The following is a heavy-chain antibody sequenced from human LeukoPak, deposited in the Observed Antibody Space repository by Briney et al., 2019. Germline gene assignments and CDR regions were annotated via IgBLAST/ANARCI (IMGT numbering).Heavy chain of an antibody. J-gene: IGHJ4*02. CDR3: ARDKDYVLTGGRE. V-gene: IGHV3-30*03. D-gene: IGHD2/OR15-2a*01. CDR1: GFTFSSYG. Sequence: GRSLRLSCAASGFTFSSYGMHWVRQAPGKGLEWVAVISYDGSNKYYADSVKGRFPISRDNSTNRLYWQMNSRRPEDRAVFYCARDKDYVLTGGREGGEGTLVTVSS. CDR2: ISYDGSNK.